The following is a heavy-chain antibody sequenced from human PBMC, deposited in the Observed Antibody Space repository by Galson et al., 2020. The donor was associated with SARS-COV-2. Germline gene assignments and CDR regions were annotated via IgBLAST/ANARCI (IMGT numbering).Heavy chain of an antibody. V-gene: IGHV3-33*01. CDR2: IWSDGSNE. Sequence: TGESLRLSCAASGFTFSNYGMHWVRQAPGKGLEWVTIIWSDGSNEVYADSVKGRVTVSSDNSTNTLYRQMNSLRAEDTAVYYCETVRGTSWTYWYFGLWGRGTLVTVSS. CDR3: ETVRGTSWTYWYFGL. J-gene: IGHJ2*01. CDR1: GFTFSNYG. D-gene: IGHD6-13*01.